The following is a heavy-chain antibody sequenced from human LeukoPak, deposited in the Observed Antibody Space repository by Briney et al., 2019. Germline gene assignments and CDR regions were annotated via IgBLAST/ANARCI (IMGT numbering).Heavy chain of an antibody. Sequence: ASVKVSCKASGYTFTSYAMNWVRQAPGQGLEWMGWINTNTGNPTYAQGFTGRFVFSLDTSVSTAYLQISSLKAEDTAVYYCARKQQLVRGDNWFDPWAREPWSPSPQ. D-gene: IGHD6-13*01. CDR3: ARKQQLVRGDNWFDP. V-gene: IGHV7-4-1*02. CDR1: GYTFTSYA. CDR2: INTNTGNP. J-gene: IGHJ5*02.